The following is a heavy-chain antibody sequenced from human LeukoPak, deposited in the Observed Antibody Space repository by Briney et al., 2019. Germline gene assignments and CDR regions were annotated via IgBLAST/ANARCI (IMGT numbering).Heavy chain of an antibody. CDR1: GYTFTSYY. CDR3: ARVYDFWSAYSPSLDYYYMDV. V-gene: IGHV1-46*01. J-gene: IGHJ6*03. CDR2: INPSGGST. D-gene: IGHD3-3*01. Sequence: ASVKVSCKASGYTFTSYYMHWVRQAPGQGLEWMGIINPSGGSTSYAQKFQGRVTMTRDMSTSTVYMELSSLRSEDTAVYYCARVYDFWSAYSPSLDYYYMDVWGKGTTVTVSS.